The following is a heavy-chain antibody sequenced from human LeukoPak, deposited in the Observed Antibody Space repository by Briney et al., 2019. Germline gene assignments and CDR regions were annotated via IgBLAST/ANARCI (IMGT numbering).Heavy chain of an antibody. V-gene: IGHV4-59*08. Sequence: SETLSLTCTVSGGSMSSYYWSWIRQPPGKGLEWSGYIYYSGSTNYNPSRKSRVTISVDTCKNQFSLRLSSVTAADTAVYYCARKLYYGDYEYWFDPWGQGTLVTVSS. J-gene: IGHJ5*02. CDR1: GGSMSSYY. CDR2: IYYSGST. D-gene: IGHD4-17*01. CDR3: ARKLYYGDYEYWFDP.